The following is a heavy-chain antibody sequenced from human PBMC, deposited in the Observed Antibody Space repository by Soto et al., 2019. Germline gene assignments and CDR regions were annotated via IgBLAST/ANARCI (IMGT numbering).Heavy chain of an antibody. V-gene: IGHV3-33*01. CDR3: ARDKGSSTVVSGISQEGYFDS. D-gene: IGHD6-19*01. CDR1: GFTFSIFG. CDR2: IWYDGSNA. Sequence: QVQLVESGGGVVQPGRSLRRSCEASGFTFSIFGMHWVRQAPGKGLEWAAIIWYDGSNAYYADSVRGRFTISRDNSKNTVYLQMNSLRAEDTAVYYCARDKGSSTVVSGISQEGYFDSWGQGTLVTVSS. J-gene: IGHJ4*02.